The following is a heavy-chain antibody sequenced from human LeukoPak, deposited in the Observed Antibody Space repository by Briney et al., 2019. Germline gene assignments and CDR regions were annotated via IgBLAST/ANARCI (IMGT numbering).Heavy chain of an antibody. J-gene: IGHJ6*02. CDR3: ASGPPGNTYYYYYYGMDV. V-gene: IGHV3-53*01. CDR1: GFTVSTSY. Sequence: GGSLRLSCAASGFTVSTSYISWVRQAPGKGLEWVSIIYSGGGTYYADSVKGRFTISRDNSKNTLYLQMNSLRAEDTAVYFCASGPPGNTYYYYYYGMDVWGQGTTVTVSS. CDR2: IYSGGGT. D-gene: IGHD2/OR15-2a*01.